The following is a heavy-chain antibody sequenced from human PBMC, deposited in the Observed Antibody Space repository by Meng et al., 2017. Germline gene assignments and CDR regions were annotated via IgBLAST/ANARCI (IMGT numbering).Heavy chain of an antibody. V-gene: IGHV1-69*14. Sequence: VQLVQAGDEVKKPGASVKVSCKASGGTFSSYAISWVRQAPGQGLEWMGGIIPIFGTANYAQKFQGRVTITADKSTSTAYMELSSLRSEDTAVYYCARGVGYGGNSLYFDYWGQGTLVTVSS. CDR2: IIPIFGTA. CDR1: GGTFSSYA. D-gene: IGHD4-23*01. J-gene: IGHJ4*02. CDR3: ARGVGYGGNSLYFDY.